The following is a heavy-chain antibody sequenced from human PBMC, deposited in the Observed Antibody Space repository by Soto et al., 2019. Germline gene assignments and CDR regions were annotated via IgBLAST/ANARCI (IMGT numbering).Heavy chain of an antibody. CDR1: GASISSGGYY. Sequence: SETLSLTCTVSGASISSGGYYWSWVRQRPGKGLEWMGYIFYTGNTFYNPSLKSRLSILVDTSKNQFSLRLSSVTAADTAVYYCARENKFDASILDVWGQGTTVTVS. CDR3: ARENKFDASILDV. V-gene: IGHV4-31*03. CDR2: IFYTGNT. J-gene: IGHJ6*02. D-gene: IGHD3-10*01.